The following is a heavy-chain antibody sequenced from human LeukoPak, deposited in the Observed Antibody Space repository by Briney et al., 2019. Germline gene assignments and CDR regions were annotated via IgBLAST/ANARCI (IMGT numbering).Heavy chain of an antibody. D-gene: IGHD6-13*01. V-gene: IGHV3-73*01. CDR3: TIAAAGTPLGVY. CDR2: IRSKANSYAT. CDR1: GFTCSGSA. Sequence: GGSLRLSCAASGFTCSGSAMHWVRQASGKGLEWVGRIRSKANSYATAYAASVKGGFTISRDDSKNTAYLQMNSLKTEDTAVYYCTIAAAGTPLGVYWGQGTLVTVSS. J-gene: IGHJ4*02.